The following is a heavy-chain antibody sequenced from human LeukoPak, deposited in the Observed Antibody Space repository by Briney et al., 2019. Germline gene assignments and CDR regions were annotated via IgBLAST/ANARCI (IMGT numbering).Heavy chain of an antibody. V-gene: IGHV4-61*08. CDR2: IYHSGST. CDR1: GGSISSGGYY. CDR3: ARDRRIAARPNYYYMDV. Sequence: SETLSLTCTVSGGSISSGGYYWSWIRQPPGKGLEWIGYIYHSGSTNYNPSLKSRVTISVDTSKNQFSLKLSSVTAADTAVYYCARDRRIAARPNYYYMDVWGKGTTVTVSS. J-gene: IGHJ6*03. D-gene: IGHD6-6*01.